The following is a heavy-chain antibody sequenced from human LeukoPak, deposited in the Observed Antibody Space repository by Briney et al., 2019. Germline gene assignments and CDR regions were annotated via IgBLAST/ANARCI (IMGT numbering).Heavy chain of an antibody. D-gene: IGHD3-22*01. CDR1: GFTFSGSD. CDR3: TRDSSVSPPSRGWFDP. Sequence: GGSLRLSCAASGFTFSGSDMHWVRQASGKGLEWVGRIRSKANSYATAYAASVKGRFTISRDDSKNTAYLQMNSLKTEDTAVYYCTRDSSVSPPSRGWFDPWGQGTLVTVSS. J-gene: IGHJ5*02. CDR2: IRSKANSYAT. V-gene: IGHV3-73*01.